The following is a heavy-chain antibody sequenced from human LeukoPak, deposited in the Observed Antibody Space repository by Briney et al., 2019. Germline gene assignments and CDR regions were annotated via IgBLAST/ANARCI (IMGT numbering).Heavy chain of an antibody. CDR3: AKGAGNFDWSYHEY. Sequence: PGESLKISCAASRFTFSSYAMSWVRQAPGKGLEWVSAISGSGGTTYNADSVKGRFTISRDNSKNTLYLQLNSLRAEDTAVYYCAKGAGNFDWSYHEYWGQGTLVTVSS. CDR1: RFTFSSYA. J-gene: IGHJ4*02. V-gene: IGHV3-23*01. D-gene: IGHD3-9*01. CDR2: ISGSGGTT.